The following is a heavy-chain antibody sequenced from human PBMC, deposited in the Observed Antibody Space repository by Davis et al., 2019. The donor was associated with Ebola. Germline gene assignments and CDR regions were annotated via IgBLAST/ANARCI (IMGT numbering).Heavy chain of an antibody. Sequence: AASVKVSCKASGYTFTSYAMHWVRQAPGQRLEWMGWINAGNGNTKYSQKFQGRVTITRDTSASTAYMELSSLRSEDTAVYYCARAGGIAVAKVPLVDYWGQGTLVTVSS. D-gene: IGHD6-19*01. CDR3: ARAGGIAVAKVPLVDY. CDR2: INAGNGNT. J-gene: IGHJ4*02. CDR1: GYTFTSYA. V-gene: IGHV1-3*01.